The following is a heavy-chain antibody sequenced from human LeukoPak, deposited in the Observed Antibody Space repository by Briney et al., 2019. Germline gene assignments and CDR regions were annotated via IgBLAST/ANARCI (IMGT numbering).Heavy chain of an antibody. J-gene: IGHJ3*02. V-gene: IGHV4-39*01. CDR2: IYYSGST. CDR1: GGSISSSSYY. CDR3: ARWGIPNAFDI. Sequence: KPSETLSLTCTVSGGSISSSSYYWGWIRQPPGKGLEWIGSIYYSGSTYYNPSLKSRVTISVDTSKNQFSLKLSSVTAADTAVYYCARWGIPNAFDIWGQGTMVTVSS. D-gene: IGHD6-13*01.